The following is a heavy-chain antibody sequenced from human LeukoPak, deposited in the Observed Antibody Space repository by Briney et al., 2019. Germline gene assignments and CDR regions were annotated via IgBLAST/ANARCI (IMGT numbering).Heavy chain of an antibody. Sequence: VASVKVSCKASGYIFSNYYMYWVRQAPGQGLEWMGIINPNGCMTAYAQKFRGRVIMTRETSTNTVYMELSSLTSDDTAVYYCARDFSRAELHSFEGDYWGQGTLVTVSS. CDR1: GYIFSNYY. V-gene: IGHV1-46*01. CDR3: ARDFSRAELHSFEGDY. D-gene: IGHD3-3*02. J-gene: IGHJ4*02. CDR2: INPNGCMT.